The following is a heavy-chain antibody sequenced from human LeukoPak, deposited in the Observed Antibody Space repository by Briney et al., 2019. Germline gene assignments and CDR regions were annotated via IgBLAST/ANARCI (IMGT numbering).Heavy chain of an antibody. V-gene: IGHV4-59*01. Sequence: PSETLSLTCTVSGGSISSYYWSWIRQPPGKGLEWIGYIYYSGSTNYNPSLKSRVTISVDTSKNQFSLKLSSVTAADTAVYYCARTDPFYYDSSGPLYAFDIWGQGTMVTVSS. CDR2: IYYSGST. D-gene: IGHD3-22*01. CDR1: GGSISSYY. J-gene: IGHJ3*02. CDR3: ARTDPFYYDSSGPLYAFDI.